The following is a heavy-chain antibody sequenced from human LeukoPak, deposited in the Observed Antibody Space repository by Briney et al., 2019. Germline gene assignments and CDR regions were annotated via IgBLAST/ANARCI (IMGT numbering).Heavy chain of an antibody. CDR1: GFTVSSNY. V-gene: IGHV3-53*01. CDR3: ARGEDYGDYFDY. J-gene: IGHJ4*02. D-gene: IGHD4-17*01. CDR2: IYSGGST. Sequence: GGSLRLSCAASGFTVSSNYMSWVRQAPGKGLEWVSVIYSGGSTYYADSVKGRFTISRDNSRNTLYLQMNSLRAEDTAVYYCARGEDYGDYFDYWGQGTLVTVSS.